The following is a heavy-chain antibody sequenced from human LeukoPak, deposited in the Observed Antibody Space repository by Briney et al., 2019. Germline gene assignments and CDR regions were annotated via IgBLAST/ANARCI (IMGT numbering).Heavy chain of an antibody. Sequence: SETLSLTCTVSGGSISSTSSYWGWIRQPPGKGLEWIATIYYSGSTYYNVSLKSRITIAVDTSKSQFSLKLSSVTAADTAVYYCARLNYYGFDYWGQGTLVTFPS. V-gene: IGHV4-39*01. CDR2: IYYSGST. CDR3: ARLNYYGFDY. CDR1: GGSISSTSSY. D-gene: IGHD1-26*01. J-gene: IGHJ4*02.